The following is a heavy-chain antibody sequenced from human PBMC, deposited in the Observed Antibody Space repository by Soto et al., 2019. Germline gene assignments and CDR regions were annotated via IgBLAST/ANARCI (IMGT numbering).Heavy chain of an antibody. Sequence: PSETLSLTCTVSGGSISSGDYYWSWIRQPPGKGLEWIGYIYYSGSTYYNPSLKSRVTISVDTSKNQFSLKLSSVTAADTAVYYCARDPKYYYDSSSYWGQGTLVTVS. CDR2: IYYSGST. D-gene: IGHD3-22*01. J-gene: IGHJ4*02. CDR3: ARDPKYYYDSSSY. CDR1: GGSISSGDYY. V-gene: IGHV4-30-4*01.